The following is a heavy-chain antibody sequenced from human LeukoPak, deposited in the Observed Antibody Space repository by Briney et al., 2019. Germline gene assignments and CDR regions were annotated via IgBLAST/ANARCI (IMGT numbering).Heavy chain of an antibody. J-gene: IGHJ3*02. Sequence: KPSETLSLTCTVSGGSISTYYWSWIRQPPGKGLEWIGYIYYSGSANYNPPLKSRVTISVDTSKNQFSLKVSSVTAADTAVYYCARHGYGANSRDDAFDIWGQGTLVTVSS. CDR2: IYYSGSA. D-gene: IGHD4-23*01. CDR1: GGSISTYY. V-gene: IGHV4-59*08. CDR3: ARHGYGANSRDDAFDI.